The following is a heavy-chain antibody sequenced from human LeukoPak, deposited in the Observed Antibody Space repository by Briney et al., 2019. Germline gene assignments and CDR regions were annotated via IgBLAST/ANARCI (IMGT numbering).Heavy chain of an antibody. Sequence: GGSLRLSCAASGFIFRDYAMSWVRQAPGEGLEWVSATSDSGGSIYYADSVKGRFTISRDNSKNTLYLQMNSLRAEDTAVYYCAKAMTKGPPFDYWGQGTLVTVS. CDR2: TSDSGGSI. CDR1: GFIFRDYA. V-gene: IGHV3-23*01. J-gene: IGHJ4*02. D-gene: IGHD3-22*01. CDR3: AKAMTKGPPFDY.